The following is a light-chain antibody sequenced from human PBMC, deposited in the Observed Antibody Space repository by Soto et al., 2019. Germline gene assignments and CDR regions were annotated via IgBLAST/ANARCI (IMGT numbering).Light chain of an antibody. CDR2: GAS. CDR1: QSVSSN. J-gene: IGKJ1*01. V-gene: IGKV3-15*01. Sequence: EIVMTQSPATLSVSPGERATLSCRTSQSVSSNLSWYQQKPGQAPRLLIYGASTRATGIPARFSGGGSGTEFTLTISSLQYEDFAFYYCQQYNTWPWTFGQGTKVEIK. CDR3: QQYNTWPWT.